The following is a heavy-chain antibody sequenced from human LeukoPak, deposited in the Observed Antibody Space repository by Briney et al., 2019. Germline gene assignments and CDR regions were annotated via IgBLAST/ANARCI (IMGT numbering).Heavy chain of an antibody. CDR2: IYYSGST. CDR1: GGSISSSSYY. CDR3: ASNYGGNFRGAFDI. D-gene: IGHD4-23*01. Sequence: PSETLSLTCTVSGGSISSSSYYWGWIRQPPGKGLEWIGYIYYSGSTNYNPSLKSRVTISVDTSKNQFSLKLSSVTAADTAVYYCASNYGGNFRGAFDIWGQGTMVTVSS. J-gene: IGHJ3*02. V-gene: IGHV4-61*05.